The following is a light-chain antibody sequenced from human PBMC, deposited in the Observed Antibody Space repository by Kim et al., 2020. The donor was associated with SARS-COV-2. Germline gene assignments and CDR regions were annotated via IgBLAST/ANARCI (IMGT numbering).Light chain of an antibody. V-gene: IGLV2-14*01. CDR2: DVS. J-gene: IGLJ2*01. CDR1: SNDIGGYNY. CDR3: SSYTSSSTVV. Sequence: QSALTQPASVSGSPGQSITISCTGTSNDIGGYNYVSWYQQHPGKAPKLMIYDVSKRPSGVSNRFSGSKSGNTASLTISGLQAEDEADYYCSSYTSSSTVVFGGGTKVTVL.